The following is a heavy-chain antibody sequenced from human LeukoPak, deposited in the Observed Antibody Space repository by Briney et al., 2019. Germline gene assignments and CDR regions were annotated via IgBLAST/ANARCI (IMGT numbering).Heavy chain of an antibody. CDR2: ISWNSGSI. D-gene: IGHD4-17*01. CDR3: ASYDYGDYYGMDV. J-gene: IGHJ6*02. CDR1: GFTFDDYA. Sequence: GGSLRLSCAASGFTFDDYAMHWVRQAPGKGLEWVSGISWNSGSIGYADSVKGRFTISRDNAKNSLYLQMNSLRAEDTAVYYCASYDYGDYYGMDVWGQGTTVTVSS. V-gene: IGHV3-9*01.